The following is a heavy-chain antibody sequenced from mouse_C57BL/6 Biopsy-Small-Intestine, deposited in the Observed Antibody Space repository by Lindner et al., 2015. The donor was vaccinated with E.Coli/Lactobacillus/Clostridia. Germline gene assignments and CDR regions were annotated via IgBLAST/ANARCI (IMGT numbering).Heavy chain of an antibody. CDR2: INTNNGGT. D-gene: IGHD2-13*01. V-gene: IGHV1-22*01. Sequence: SVKVSCKASGYTFTDYYIHWVRQAPGQGLEWMGWINTNNGGTKYAQKFQGRVTMTRDTSISTAYMEVSSLRSDDTAVYYCARDDVTDFQFFDPWGPGTLVTVSS. CDR1: GYTFTDYY. CDR3: ARDDVTDFQFFDP. J-gene: IGHJ1*01.